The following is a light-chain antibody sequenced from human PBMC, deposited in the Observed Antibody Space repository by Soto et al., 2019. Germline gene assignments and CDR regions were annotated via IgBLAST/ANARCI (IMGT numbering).Light chain of an antibody. V-gene: IGLV2-14*01. CDR3: SSFTTSYFYV. CDR1: GAYNY. CDR2: GVT. J-gene: IGLJ1*01. Sequence: GAYNYVSWYQQHPGKAPKLLIHGVTRRPSGVSSRFSASKSAYTASLTISGLQAEDEANYYCSSFTTSYFYVFGPGTKVTVL.